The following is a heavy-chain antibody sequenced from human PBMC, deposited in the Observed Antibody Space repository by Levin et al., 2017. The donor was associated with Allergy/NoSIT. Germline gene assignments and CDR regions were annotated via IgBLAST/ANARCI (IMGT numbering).Heavy chain of an antibody. CDR3: ARDRLGSPPLPLDL. V-gene: IGHV1-69*13. J-gene: IGHJ2*01. Sequence: ASVKVSCKASGGTFSSYAISWVRQAPGQGLEWMGGIIPIFGTANYAQKFQGRVTITADESTSTAYMELSSLRSEDTAVYYCARDRLGSPPLPLDLWGRGTLVTVSS. CDR2: IIPIFGTA. CDR1: GGTFSSYA. D-gene: IGHD3-10*01.